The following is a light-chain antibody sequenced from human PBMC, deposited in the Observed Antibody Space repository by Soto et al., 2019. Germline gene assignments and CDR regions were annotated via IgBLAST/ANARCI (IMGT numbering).Light chain of an antibody. V-gene: IGLV2-8*01. CDR2: EVS. CDR3: SSYTGSNNLVI. CDR1: SSDVGRYNY. J-gene: IGLJ2*01. Sequence: QSALPQPPSASGSPGQSVTISCTGTSSDVGRYNYVSLYQHEPGKAPKLIINEVSKRPSGVPDRFSGSKSGNTASLTVSGLQAEDEADYYCSSYTGSNNLVIFGGGTKLTVL.